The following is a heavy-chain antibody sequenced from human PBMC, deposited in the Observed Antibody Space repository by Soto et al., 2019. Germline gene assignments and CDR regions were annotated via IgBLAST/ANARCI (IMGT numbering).Heavy chain of an antibody. CDR2: ISAYNGNT. V-gene: IGHV1-18*01. D-gene: IGHD2-15*01. J-gene: IGHJ6*02. CDR1: GYTFTSYG. CDR3: ARMCEYCSGGSCYSCHYYYGMDV. Sequence: ASVKVSCKASGYTFTSYGISWVRQAPGQGLEWMGWISAYNGNTNYAQKLQGRVTMTTDTSTSTAYMELRSLRSDDTAVYYCARMCEYCSGGSCYSCHYYYGMDVWGQGTTVTVSS.